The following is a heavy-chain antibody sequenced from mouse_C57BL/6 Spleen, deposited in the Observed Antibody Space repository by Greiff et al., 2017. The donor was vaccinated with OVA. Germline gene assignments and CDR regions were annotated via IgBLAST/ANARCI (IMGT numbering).Heavy chain of an antibody. CDR2: INPSNGGT. Sequence: QVQLKQPGTELVKPGASVKLSCKASGYTFTSYWMHWVKQRPGQGLEWIGNINPSNGGTNYNEKFKSKATLTVDKSSSTAYMQLSSLTSEDSAVYYCARGGMPSAWFAYWGQGTLVTVSA. CDR1: GYTFTSYW. D-gene: IGHD3-1*01. CDR3: ARGGMPSAWFAY. V-gene: IGHV1-53*01. J-gene: IGHJ3*01.